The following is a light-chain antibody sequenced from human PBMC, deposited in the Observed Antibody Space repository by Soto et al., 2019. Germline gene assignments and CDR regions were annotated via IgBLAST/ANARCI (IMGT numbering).Light chain of an antibody. CDR2: DND. V-gene: IGLV1-51*01. Sequence: QSVLTQPPSVSTAPGQRVTISCSGSSSNIGSNAVSWYQHLPGTAPKYVIYDNDKRPSGIPDRFSGSRSGTSATLGITGLLTGDDADYYCGTWDSSLSAWVFGGGTKLTVL. CDR3: GTWDSSLSAWV. CDR1: SSNIGSNA. J-gene: IGLJ3*02.